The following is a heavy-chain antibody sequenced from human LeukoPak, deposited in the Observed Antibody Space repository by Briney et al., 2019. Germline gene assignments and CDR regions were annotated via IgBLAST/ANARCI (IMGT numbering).Heavy chain of an antibody. D-gene: IGHD3-9*01. Sequence: ASVKVSCKASGYTFTSYDINWVRQATGQGLEWMGWMNPNSGNTGYAQKFQGRVTITRNTSISTAYMELSSLRSEDTAVYYCARPAYDILTGYQIGDYYYMDVWGKGTTVTVSS. CDR2: MNPNSGNT. CDR1: GYTFTSYD. V-gene: IGHV1-8*03. J-gene: IGHJ6*03. CDR3: ARPAYDILTGYQIGDYYYMDV.